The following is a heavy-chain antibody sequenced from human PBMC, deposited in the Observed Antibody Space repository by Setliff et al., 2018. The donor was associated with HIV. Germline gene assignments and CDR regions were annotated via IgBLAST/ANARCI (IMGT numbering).Heavy chain of an antibody. CDR3: ARLIHTGLLYFDF. D-gene: IGHD2-8*02. Sequence: SETLSLTCAVYGGSLSGYYWSWIRQPPGKGLEWFGEINHSGSTNYNPSLKSRVTISVDTSKNQFSLKLSSATAADTAVYYCARLIHTGLLYFDFWGLGTLVTVSS. V-gene: IGHV4-34*01. CDR2: INHSGST. CDR1: GGSLSGYY. J-gene: IGHJ4*02.